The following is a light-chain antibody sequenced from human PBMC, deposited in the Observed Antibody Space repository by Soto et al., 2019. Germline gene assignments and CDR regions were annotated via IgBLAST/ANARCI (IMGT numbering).Light chain of an antibody. CDR3: QQYGTSPRT. CDR2: GAS. CDR1: QSVRSNY. Sequence: EIVLTQSPGTLSLSPGERATLSCRASQSVRSNYLAWYQQKPGQAPRLLIYGASSRATGIPDRFSGSGSGTDFTLTISRLEHEDFEVYYCQQYGTSPRTLGQGTKVDIK. J-gene: IGKJ1*01. V-gene: IGKV3-20*01.